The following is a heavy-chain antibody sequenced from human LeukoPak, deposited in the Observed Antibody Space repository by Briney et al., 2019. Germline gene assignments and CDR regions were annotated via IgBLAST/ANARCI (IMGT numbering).Heavy chain of an antibody. Sequence: GGSLRLSCVASGFTVSSYSMNWVRQAPGKGLEWVSSISSSSSYIYYADSVKGRFTISRDNAKNSLYLQMNSLRAEDTAVYYCARVGRGDYAVDYWGQGTLVTVSS. CDR3: ARVGRGDYAVDY. CDR2: ISSSSSYI. V-gene: IGHV3-21*01. J-gene: IGHJ4*02. CDR1: GFTVSSYS. D-gene: IGHD4-17*01.